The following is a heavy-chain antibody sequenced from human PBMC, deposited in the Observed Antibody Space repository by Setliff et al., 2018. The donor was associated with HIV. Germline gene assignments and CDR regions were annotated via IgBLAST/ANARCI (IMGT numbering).Heavy chain of an antibody. Sequence: GASVKVSCKASGGTFSSYAISWVRQAPGQGLEWMGGIIPIFGTANYAQKFQGRVTITTDESTSTAYMELSSLRSEDTAVYYCASHEVDDSSGYYEGWYFDYWGQGTLVTVSS. CDR2: IIPIFGTA. J-gene: IGHJ4*02. D-gene: IGHD3-22*01. CDR1: GGTFSSYA. CDR3: ASHEVDDSSGYYEGWYFDY. V-gene: IGHV1-69*05.